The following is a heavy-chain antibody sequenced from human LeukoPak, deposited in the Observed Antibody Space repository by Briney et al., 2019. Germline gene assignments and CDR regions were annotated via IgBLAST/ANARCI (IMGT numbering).Heavy chain of an antibody. V-gene: IGHV4-59*08. Sequence: SSETLSLTCTVSGGSISSYYWSWIRQPPGKGLEWIGYIYYSGSTNYNPSLKSRVTISVDTSKNQFSLKLSSVTAADTAVYYCARHSGGIDYWGQGTLVTVSS. CDR3: ARHSGGIDY. CDR2: IYYSGST. D-gene: IGHD3-16*01. J-gene: IGHJ4*02. CDR1: GGSISSYY.